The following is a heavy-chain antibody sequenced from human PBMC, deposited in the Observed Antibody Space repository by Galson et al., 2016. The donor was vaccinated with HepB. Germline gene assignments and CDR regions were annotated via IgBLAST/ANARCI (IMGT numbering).Heavy chain of an antibody. CDR1: GGAFTTYT. CDR2: ISPVFGTP. V-gene: IGHV1-69*13. CDR3: TRDSGYCNAGGCGSPIRWFDP. D-gene: IGHD2-15*01. Sequence: SVKVSCKAFGGAFTTYTISWVRQAPGQGLEWMGGISPVFGTPNYAQKFQGRVTITADESTSTAYMELSSLRSEDTAVYYCTRDSGYCNAGGCGSPIRWFDPWGQGTLVTVSS. J-gene: IGHJ5*02.